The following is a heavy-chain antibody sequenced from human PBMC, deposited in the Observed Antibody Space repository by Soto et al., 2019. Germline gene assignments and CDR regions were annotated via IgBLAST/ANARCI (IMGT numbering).Heavy chain of an antibody. V-gene: IGHV1-46*01. Sequence: QVQLMQSGAEVKKPGASVKVSCKASGDTFTDYYIHWVRQAPGQGLEWMGTVNPSGGHTTYAQHFLGRVTTSRDTSTSTLSMELTSLTSDDTAIYYCARGGDVVVVTAALDYWGQGTLVTVSS. D-gene: IGHD2-21*02. CDR3: ARGGDVVVVTAALDY. J-gene: IGHJ4*02. CDR1: GDTFTDYY. CDR2: VNPSGGHT.